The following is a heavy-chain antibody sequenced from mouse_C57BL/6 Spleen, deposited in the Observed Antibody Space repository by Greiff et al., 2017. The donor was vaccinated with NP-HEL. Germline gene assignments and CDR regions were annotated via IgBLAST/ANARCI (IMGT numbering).Heavy chain of an antibody. D-gene: IGHD1-1*01. CDR2: IDPNSGGT. Sequence: VQLQQPGAELVKPGASVKLSCKASGYTFTSYWMHWVKQRPGRGLEWIGRIDPNSGGTKYNEKFKSKATLTVDKPSSTAYTQLSSLTSEDSAVYYCARRTVVAHWYFDVWGTGTTVTVSS. CDR3: ARRTVVAHWYFDV. J-gene: IGHJ1*03. CDR1: GYTFTSYW. V-gene: IGHV1-72*01.